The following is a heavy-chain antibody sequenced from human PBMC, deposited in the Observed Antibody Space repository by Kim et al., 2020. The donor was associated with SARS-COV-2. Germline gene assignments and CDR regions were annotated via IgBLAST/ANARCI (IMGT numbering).Heavy chain of an antibody. CDR2: LTGGGGGT. D-gene: IGHD5-18*01. J-gene: IGHJ3*01. Sequence: GGSLRLSCAASGFTFSSYAMSWVRKAPGKGLKWVSSLTGGGGGTFYADSVKGRFTISRDNSKNTLYLQMDSMTVDDTALYYWAKVGSVADTGDAFDFWGQGTMVTVSS. V-gene: IGHV3-23*01. CDR1: GFTFSSYA. CDR3: AKVGSVADTGDAFDF.